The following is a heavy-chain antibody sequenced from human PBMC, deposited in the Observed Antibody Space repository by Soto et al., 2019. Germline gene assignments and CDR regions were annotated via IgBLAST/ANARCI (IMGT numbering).Heavy chain of an antibody. CDR2: LSYEGSEE. Sequence: AGGSLRLSCAASGFNFGVFGMHWVRQAPGKGLEWLSVLSYEGSEEYYADSVRGRFTISRDNSKNTLSLQMDSLRVDDTGVYYCALTRRSSLLEVAGPGFEYWGQGTLVTVSS. CDR3: ALTRRSSLLEVAGPGFEY. V-gene: IGHV3-30*03. D-gene: IGHD6-19*01. J-gene: IGHJ4*02. CDR1: GFNFGVFG.